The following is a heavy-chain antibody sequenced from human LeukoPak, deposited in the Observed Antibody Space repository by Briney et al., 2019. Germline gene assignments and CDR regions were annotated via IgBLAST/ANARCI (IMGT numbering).Heavy chain of an antibody. CDR1: GFTFSSYA. CDR2: IIPIFGTA. Sequence: PGGSLRLSCAASGFTFSSYAISWVRQAPGQGLEWMGGIIPIFGTANYAQKFQGRVTIAADESTSTAYMELSSLRSEDTAVYYCAREDGGTLGYWGQGTLVTVSS. D-gene: IGHD4-23*01. V-gene: IGHV1-69*01. J-gene: IGHJ4*02. CDR3: AREDGGTLGY.